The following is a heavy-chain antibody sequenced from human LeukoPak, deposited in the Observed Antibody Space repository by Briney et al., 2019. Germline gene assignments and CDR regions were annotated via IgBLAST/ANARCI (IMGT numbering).Heavy chain of an antibody. J-gene: IGHJ5*02. D-gene: IGHD6-25*01. CDR2: IYYSGNT. CDR3: AKEGPYSSGWFDL. V-gene: IGHV4-59*01. Sequence: SETLSLTCTVSGGSISTYYWNWIRQSPGKGLEWIGNIYYSGNTNYNPSLQSRITMSIDTSKKQFSLNLSSVTAADTALYYCAKEGPYSSGWFDLWGQGTLVTVSS. CDR1: GGSISTYY.